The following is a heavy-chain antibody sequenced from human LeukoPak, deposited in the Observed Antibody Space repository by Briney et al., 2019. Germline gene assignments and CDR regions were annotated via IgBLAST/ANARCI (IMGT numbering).Heavy chain of an antibody. CDR1: GGSISSYY. CDR3: ARQGALATNWFDP. CDR2: IYDSGST. V-gene: IGHV4-59*08. J-gene: IGHJ5*02. Sequence: SETLSLTCTVSGGSISSYYWSWIRQPPGKGLEWIGYIYDSGSTNYNPSLKSRVTISVDTSKNQFSLKLSSVTAADTAVYYCARQGALATNWFDPWGQGTLVTVSS. D-gene: IGHD1-1*01.